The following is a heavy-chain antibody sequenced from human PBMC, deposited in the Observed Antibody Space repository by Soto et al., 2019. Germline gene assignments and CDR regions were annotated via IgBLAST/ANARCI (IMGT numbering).Heavy chain of an antibody. D-gene: IGHD3-22*01. CDR3: ARRVDFGNGYYTAPLYV. J-gene: IGHJ6*04. CDR2: IYYTGST. Sequence: QLQLRESGPGLVKPSETLSLTCIVSGDSISSGSYYWGWIRQPPGKGLEWIGSIYYTGSTNYNPSLKSRVDISADTSKNQFSLRLSSVTASDTAVYYCARRVDFGNGYYTAPLYVWAKGTTVTVSS. CDR1: GDSISSGSYY. V-gene: IGHV4-39*01.